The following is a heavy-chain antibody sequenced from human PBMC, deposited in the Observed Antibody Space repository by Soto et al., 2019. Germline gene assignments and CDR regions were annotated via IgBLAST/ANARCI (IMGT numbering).Heavy chain of an antibody. J-gene: IGHJ6*02. Sequence: QVHLVESGGGVVQPGRTLRLSCAASGFTFGSYGMHWVRQAPGKGLEWVAGISYDGSKKYYGESVKGRFTISSDYSKNTLYLQMNSLRVEDTAVYYCAKAIENYSTGYYKPFYYFGVDVWGQGTTVTVSS. CDR3: AKAIENYSTGYYKPFYYFGVDV. CDR1: GFTFGSYG. CDR2: ISYDGSKK. V-gene: IGHV3-30*18. D-gene: IGHD3-22*01.